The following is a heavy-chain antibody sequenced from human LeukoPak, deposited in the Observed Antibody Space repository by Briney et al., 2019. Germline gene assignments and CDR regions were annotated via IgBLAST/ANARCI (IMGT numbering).Heavy chain of an antibody. CDR1: GFRYSDLA. D-gene: IGHD4-17*01. V-gene: IGHV3-23*01. CDR2: ISGSGGRT. Sequence: GGSLRLSCAASGFRYSDLAMSWVRQAPGKGLECVSVISGSGGRTYFAESVKARFTISRDNSKNTLYLQMNSLTADDTAVYYCSKGHSDFGTGFDLWGQGTLVTVS. J-gene: IGHJ4*02. CDR3: SKGHSDFGTGFDL.